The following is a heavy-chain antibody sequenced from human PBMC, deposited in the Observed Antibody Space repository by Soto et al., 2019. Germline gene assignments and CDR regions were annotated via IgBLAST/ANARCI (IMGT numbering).Heavy chain of an antibody. D-gene: IGHD4-17*01. V-gene: IGHV3-48*01. CDR3: AREGGDLNWFDP. CDR1: GFTFSSYS. Sequence: EVQLVESGGGLVQPGGSLRLSCAASGFTFSSYSMNWVRQAPGKGLEWVSYISSSSSNIYYADSVKGPFTISRDNAKNSLYLQMNSLRAEDTAVYYCAREGGDLNWFDPWGQGTLVTVSS. J-gene: IGHJ5*02. CDR2: ISSSSSNI.